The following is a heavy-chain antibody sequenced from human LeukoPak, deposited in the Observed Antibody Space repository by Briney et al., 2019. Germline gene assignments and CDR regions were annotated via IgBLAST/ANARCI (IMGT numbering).Heavy chain of an antibody. V-gene: IGHV3-15*01. J-gene: IGHJ4*02. CDR1: GFTFDNAW. Sequence: PGGSLGLSCEVSGFTFDNAWMSWVRQAPGKGLEGLSRIRSRTAGGTTHSGAPVKGRFTISRDDSKNTVYLQMNNLKSEDTAIYYCSTGGGTNDYWGQGTLVTVSS. CDR3: STGGGTNDY. CDR2: IRSRTAGGTT. D-gene: IGHD2-15*01.